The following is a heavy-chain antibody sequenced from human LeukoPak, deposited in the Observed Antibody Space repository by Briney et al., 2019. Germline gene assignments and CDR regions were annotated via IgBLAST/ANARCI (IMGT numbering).Heavy chain of an antibody. V-gene: IGHV3-21*01. J-gene: IGHJ6*02. Sequence: GGSLRLSCAASGFTFSSYSMNWVRQAPGKGLEGVSSISSSSSYIYYADSVKGRFTISRDNSKNTLFLQMGSLRVEDMAVYYCARGLRAYYYYGMDVWGQGTTVTVSS. CDR3: ARGLRAYYYYGMDV. CDR1: GFTFSSYS. D-gene: IGHD3-3*01. CDR2: ISSSSSYI.